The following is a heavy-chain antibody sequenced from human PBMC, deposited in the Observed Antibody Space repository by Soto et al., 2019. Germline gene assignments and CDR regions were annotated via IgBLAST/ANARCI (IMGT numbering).Heavy chain of an antibody. Sequence: ASVKVSCKASGDTFSRYAISCVRMAPEQGLEWEGRISAYNDYTSLAQKYQSRVTMPTDTSTSTAYMELRRLRSDESAMYYCARGSYFDYWGQGTLVNVSS. V-gene: IGHV1-18*01. CDR2: ISAYNDYT. J-gene: IGHJ4*02. CDR3: ARGSYFDY. CDR1: GDTFSRYA.